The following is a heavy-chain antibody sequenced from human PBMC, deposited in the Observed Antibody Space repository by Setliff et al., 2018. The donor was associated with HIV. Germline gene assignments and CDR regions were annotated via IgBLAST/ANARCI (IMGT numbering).Heavy chain of an antibody. CDR1: VGSLTGYH. D-gene: IGHD3-10*01. Sequence: SETLSLTCTVSVGSLTGYHWSWIRQSAGKELEWIGRMYYTGTTDYNPSLMSRVTLSIDRSKNQFALEVNSMTAADAAVYYCARSIYGSGTYPLDIWSQGTLVTVSS. CDR2: MYYTGTT. V-gene: IGHV4-4*07. J-gene: IGHJ4*02. CDR3: ARSIYGSGTYPLDI.